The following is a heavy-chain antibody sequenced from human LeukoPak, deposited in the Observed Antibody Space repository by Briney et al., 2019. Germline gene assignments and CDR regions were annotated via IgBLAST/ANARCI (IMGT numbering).Heavy chain of an antibody. J-gene: IGHJ3*02. CDR2: IKQDGREK. CDR3: ASGPIPYSTYYYDSSSPSDASDI. D-gene: IGHD3-22*01. CDR1: GLTFSNYW. Sequence: TGGSLRLSWEASGLTFSNYWMSWVRQAPGEGREWVAYIKQDGREKYYLDSVKGRFTISRDNAKNALYLQMNSLSAEDTAVYHCASGPIPYSTYYYDSSSPSDASDIWGQGTMITVSS. V-gene: IGHV3-7*01.